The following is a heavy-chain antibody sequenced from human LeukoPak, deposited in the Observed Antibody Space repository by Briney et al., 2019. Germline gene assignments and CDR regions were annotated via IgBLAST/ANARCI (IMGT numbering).Heavy chain of an antibody. J-gene: IGHJ4*02. V-gene: IGHV3-9*01. CDR1: GFTFDDYA. CDR3: ARGDSSGYYEYYFDY. D-gene: IGHD3-22*01. CDR2: ISWSSGSI. Sequence: GGSLRLSCAAYGFTFDDYAMHWVRQAPGKGLEWVSGISWSSGSIGYADSVKGRFTISRDNSKNTLYLQMNSLRAEDTAVYYCARGDSSGYYEYYFDYWGQGTLVTVSS.